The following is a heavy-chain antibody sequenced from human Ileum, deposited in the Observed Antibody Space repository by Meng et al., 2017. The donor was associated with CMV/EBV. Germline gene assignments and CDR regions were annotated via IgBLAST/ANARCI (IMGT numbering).Heavy chain of an antibody. J-gene: IGHJ4*02. V-gene: IGHV4-39*06. CDR2: IYYSGST. CDR1: CGSISSSSYY. CDR3: ARLGVTGFDY. D-gene: IGHD3-16*01. Sequence: LRGSCPGLLKLSDTLSLTCTVSCGSISSSSYYWGWIRQPPGKGLEWIGSIYYSGSTYYNPSLKSRVTISVDTSKNQFTLKLSSVTAADTAAYYCARLGVTGFDYWGQGTLVTVSS.